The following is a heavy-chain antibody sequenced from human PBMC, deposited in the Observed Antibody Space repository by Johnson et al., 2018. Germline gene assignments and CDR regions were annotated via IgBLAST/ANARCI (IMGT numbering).Heavy chain of an antibody. CDR1: GFIFSSYA. Sequence: QVQLQESGGGGVQPGRSLRLSCAASGFIFSSYAMHWVRQAPGKGLEWVAIIAYDGSFKYYADSVKGRVSISRDNSKNTLYLQMNGLRVEDTAVYYCATDGGAATAPEHDDAFDIWGQGTLVTVSS. D-gene: IGHD3-16*01. CDR3: ATDGGAATAPEHDDAFDI. CDR2: IAYDGSFK. V-gene: IGHV3-30*03. J-gene: IGHJ3*02.